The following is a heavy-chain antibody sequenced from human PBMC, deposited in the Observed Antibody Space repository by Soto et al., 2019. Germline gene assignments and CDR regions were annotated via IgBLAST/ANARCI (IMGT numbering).Heavy chain of an antibody. CDR1: GGSISSGGYS. V-gene: IGHV4-30-2*01. CDR3: ARGQVVAAQH. J-gene: IGHJ4*02. D-gene: IGHD2-15*01. Sequence: QLQLQEYGSGLVKHSQTMSLTCAVSGGSISSGGYSWSWIRQPPGKGLEWIGYIYHSGSTYYNPSLKSRVTISVDRSKNQFALKMSSVTAADTAVYYCARGQVVAAQHWGQGTLVTVSS. CDR2: IYHSGST.